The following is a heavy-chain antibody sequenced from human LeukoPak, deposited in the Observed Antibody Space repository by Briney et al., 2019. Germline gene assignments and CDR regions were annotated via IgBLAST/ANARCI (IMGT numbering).Heavy chain of an antibody. CDR1: GFTFGGFA. CDR2: IYSGGGYT. J-gene: IGHJ5*02. CDR3: VKDLNRGAGRWEFDL. D-gene: IGHD5-24*01. V-gene: IGHV3-23*01. Sequence: PVESLRLSCAASGFTFGGFAMAWVRQSPGKGLEWVSVIYSGGGYTYYAESLKGRVTISKYNSKNTLSLQMNHLRADDTALYFCVKDLNRGAGRWEFDLWGQGTLVTVA.